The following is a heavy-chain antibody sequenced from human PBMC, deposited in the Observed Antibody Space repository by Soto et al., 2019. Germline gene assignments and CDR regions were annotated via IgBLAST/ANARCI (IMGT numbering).Heavy chain of an antibody. J-gene: IGHJ3*01. D-gene: IGHD5-12*01. CDR3: VREGRGSFDV. CDR2: IGGRGNSA. V-gene: IGHV3-23*01. CDR1: GFIFTNYS. Sequence: XGSLRVTCAASGFIFTNYSMNWVRQAPGKGLEWVSVIGGRGNSAYYADSVQGRFTISRDNSKNTLSLQMSSLTADDTAIYYCVREGRGSFDVWGRGTMVTVSS.